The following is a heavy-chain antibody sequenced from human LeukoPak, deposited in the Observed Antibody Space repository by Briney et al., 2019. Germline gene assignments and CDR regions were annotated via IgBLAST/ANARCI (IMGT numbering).Heavy chain of an antibody. V-gene: IGHV3-23*01. J-gene: IGHJ4*02. CDR2: ISGGDT. D-gene: IGHD3-9*01. CDR1: GFTFSSYA. Sequence: GGSLRLSCAASGFTFSSYAMSWVRQAPWKGLELDSAISGGDTFYADSVKGRFTISRDNSKNTLYLQVNSLRAEDTALYYRQKPAYEILTGYYSFDYWGQGTLVTVSS. CDR3: QKPAYEILTGYYSFDY.